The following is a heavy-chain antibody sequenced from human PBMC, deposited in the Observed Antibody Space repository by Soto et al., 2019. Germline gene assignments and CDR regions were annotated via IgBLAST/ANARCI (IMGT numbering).Heavy chain of an antibody. J-gene: IGHJ6*02. V-gene: IGHV4-61*01. CDR3: ARGRADSAGRSFGRRMDV. CDR2: ISVTGAR. D-gene: IGHD3-10*01. Sequence: QVQLQESGPGLVKPSETLSLLCFVSGEAVGSGQSYWNWVRQAPAKGLPGIGHISVTGARKNSPSLKIRVSMSVDPSTNQISLTLTSVTAAHSATYFCARGRADSAGRSFGRRMDVWGQGTTVTVAS. CDR1: GEAVGSGQSY.